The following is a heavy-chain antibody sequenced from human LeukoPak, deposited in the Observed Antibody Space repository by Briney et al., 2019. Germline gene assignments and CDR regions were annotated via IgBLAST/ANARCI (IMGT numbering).Heavy chain of an antibody. V-gene: IGHV3-30*03. J-gene: IGHJ4*02. CDR3: ATSGYSSGWYGDFFDY. Sequence: GGSLRLSCAASGFTFSSYGMHWVRQAPGKGLEWVAVISYDGSNKYYADSVKGRFTISRDNSKNTLYLQMNSLRAEDTAVYYCATSGYSSGWYGDFFDYWDQGTLVTVSS. D-gene: IGHD6-19*01. CDR2: ISYDGSNK. CDR1: GFTFSSYG.